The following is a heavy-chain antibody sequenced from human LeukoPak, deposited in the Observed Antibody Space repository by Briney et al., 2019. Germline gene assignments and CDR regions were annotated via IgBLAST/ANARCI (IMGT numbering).Heavy chain of an antibody. V-gene: IGHV1-8*01. Sequence: GASVKVSCTASGYTFTSYDINWVRQATGQGLEWVGWMNPNSGNTGYAQKFQGRVTMTRNTSISTAYMELSSLRSEDTAVYYCARGRGSAYSSSWYSAYWGQGTLVTVSS. CDR2: MNPNSGNT. D-gene: IGHD6-13*01. CDR1: GYTFTSYD. J-gene: IGHJ4*02. CDR3: ARGRGSAYSSSWYSAY.